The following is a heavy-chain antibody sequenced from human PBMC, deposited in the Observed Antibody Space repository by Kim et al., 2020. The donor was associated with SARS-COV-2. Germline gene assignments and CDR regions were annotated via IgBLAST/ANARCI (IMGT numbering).Heavy chain of an antibody. CDR1: GYNFPSYW. CDR2: IYPGDSDT. CDR3: ARQASSSSSALDY. V-gene: IGHV5-51*01. J-gene: IGHJ4*02. Sequence: GESLKISCKGSGYNFPSYWIAWVRQMPGKGLEYMGIIYPGDSDTRYSPSLQGQVTISADKSISTAYLQWSSLKASDTAMYFCARQASSSSSALDYWGQGTLVTVSS. D-gene: IGHD6-6*01.